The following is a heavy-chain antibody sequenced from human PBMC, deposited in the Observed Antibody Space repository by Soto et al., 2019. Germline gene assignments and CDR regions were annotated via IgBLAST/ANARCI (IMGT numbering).Heavy chain of an antibody. V-gene: IGHV3-7*01. J-gene: IGHJ4*02. D-gene: IGHD3-10*01. CDR3: ASPMVRGVFDY. CDR1: GFSFSAYW. Sequence: GGSLRLSCAASGFSFSAYWMSWVRQAPGKGLEWVANIKKDGSEKYYADSVKGRFTISRDNAKNSLYLQMNSLRDEDTAVYYCASPMVRGVFDYWGQGTLVTVSS. CDR2: IKKDGSEK.